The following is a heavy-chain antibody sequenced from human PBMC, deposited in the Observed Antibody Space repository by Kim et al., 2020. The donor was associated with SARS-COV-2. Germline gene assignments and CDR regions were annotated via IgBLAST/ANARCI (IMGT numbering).Heavy chain of an antibody. CDR2: ISSSGSTI. V-gene: IGHV3-11*01. Sequence: GGSLRLSCAASGFTFSDYYMSWIRQAPGKGLEWVSYISSSGSTIYYADSVKGRFTISRDNAKNSLYLQMNSLRAEDTAVYYCARDTYLYYYDSRVDYWGQGTLVTVSS. CDR1: GFTFSDYY. D-gene: IGHD3-22*01. J-gene: IGHJ4*02. CDR3: ARDTYLYYYDSRVDY.